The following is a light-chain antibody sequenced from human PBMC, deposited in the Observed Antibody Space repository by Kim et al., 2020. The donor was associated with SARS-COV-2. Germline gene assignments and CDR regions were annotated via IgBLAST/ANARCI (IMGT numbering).Light chain of an antibody. Sequence: QLVLTQSPSASASLGASVKLTCTLSSGHSSYAIAWHQQQPEKGPRYLMKLYSDGSHIKGDAIPGRFSGSSSGAERYLTISSLQSEDEADYYCQTWGTGIHVVFGGGTQLTVL. CDR3: QTWGTGIHVV. V-gene: IGLV4-69*01. CDR1: SGHSSYA. J-gene: IGLJ2*01. CDR2: LYSDGSH.